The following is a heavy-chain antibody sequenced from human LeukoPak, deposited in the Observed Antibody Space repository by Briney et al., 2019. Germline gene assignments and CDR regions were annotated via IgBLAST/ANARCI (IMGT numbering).Heavy chain of an antibody. Sequence: PSETLSLTCTVSGGSISSYYWSWIRQPAGKGLEWIGRIYTSGSTNYNPSLKSRVTMSVDTSKNQFSLKLSSVTAADTAVYYCARDQGYCSGGSCKSNYYYYYMDVWGKGTTVTISS. CDR2: IYTSGST. J-gene: IGHJ6*03. V-gene: IGHV4-4*07. CDR3: ARDQGYCSGGSCKSNYYYYYMDV. CDR1: GGSISSYY. D-gene: IGHD2-15*01.